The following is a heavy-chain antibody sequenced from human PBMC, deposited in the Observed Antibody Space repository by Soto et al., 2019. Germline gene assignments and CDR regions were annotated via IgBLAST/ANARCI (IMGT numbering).Heavy chain of an antibody. CDR3: AREKDTAMVTPTGGMDV. J-gene: IGHJ6*02. V-gene: IGHV4-59*11. CDR2: IYYSGST. D-gene: IGHD5-18*01. CDR1: GGSISSHY. Sequence: QVQLQESGPGLVKPSETLSLTCTVSGGSISSHYWSWIRQPPGKGLEWIGYIYYSGSTNYNPSLKSRVTISVDTSKNQFSLKLSSVTAADTAVYYCAREKDTAMVTPTGGMDVWGQGTTVTVSS.